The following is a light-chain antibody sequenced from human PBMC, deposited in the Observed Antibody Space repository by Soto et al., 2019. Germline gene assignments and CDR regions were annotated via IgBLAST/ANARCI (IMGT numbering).Light chain of an antibody. J-gene: IGKJ5*01. CDR3: QQYNKWPPIT. V-gene: IGKV3-15*01. CDR2: GAS. CDR1: QSVSSK. Sequence: EIVMTQSPATLSVSPGERATLSCRASQSVSSKLAWYQQKPGQAPRLLIYGASTRATGIPARFSGSGSGTEFTLTISSLQSEDFAVYYCQQYNKWPPITFGQGTRLEIK.